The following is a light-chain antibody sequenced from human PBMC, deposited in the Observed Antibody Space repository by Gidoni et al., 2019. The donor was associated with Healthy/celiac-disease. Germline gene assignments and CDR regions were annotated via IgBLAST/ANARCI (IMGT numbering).Light chain of an antibody. Sequence: DIQMTQSPSSLSASVGYRVTIICRASQQISSSLKWYQQKPGKAPKLMICAASSLQSGVPSRFSGSGSGTDFTLTSSSLQPEDFATYYCQQSYSTPPYTFGQGTKLEIK. CDR2: AAS. CDR1: QQISSS. J-gene: IGKJ2*01. V-gene: IGKV1-39*01. CDR3: QQSYSTPPYT.